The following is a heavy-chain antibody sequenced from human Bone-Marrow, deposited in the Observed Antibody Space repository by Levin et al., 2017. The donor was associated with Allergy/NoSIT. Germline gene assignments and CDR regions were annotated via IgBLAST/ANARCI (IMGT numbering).Heavy chain of an antibody. CDR2: IIPLFRTA. D-gene: IGHD2-21*01. V-gene: IGHV1-69*13. CDR1: GGSFNTDA. Sequence: ASVKVSCKASGGSFNTDAISWLRQAPGQGLEWMGGIIPLFRTATYAQSFQGRLSITADASTNTANMELSSLRSEDTAVYYCAISGEIAGYFNFWGQGTLITVSS. CDR3: AISGEIAGYFNF. J-gene: IGHJ4*02.